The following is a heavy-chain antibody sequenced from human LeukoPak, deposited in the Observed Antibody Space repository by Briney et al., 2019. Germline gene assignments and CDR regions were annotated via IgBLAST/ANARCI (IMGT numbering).Heavy chain of an antibody. CDR2: ISASGGST. J-gene: IGHJ2*01. Sequence: ETLTLTCAASGFSFSGYDWSWIRQAPGKGLEWVSTISASGGSTYYADSVKGRFTISRDNSTNSLYLQMNSLRAEATAVYYCAKAPWRDSIAYWYFGLWGRGTLVTVSS. CDR3: AKAPWRDSIAYWYFGL. D-gene: IGHD3-22*01. V-gene: IGHV3-23*01. CDR1: GFSFSGYD.